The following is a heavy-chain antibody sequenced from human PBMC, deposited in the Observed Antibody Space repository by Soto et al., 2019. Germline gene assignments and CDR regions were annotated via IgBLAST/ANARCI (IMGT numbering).Heavy chain of an antibody. CDR2: ISYDGSNK. Sequence: PRGSLRISCEASGFNFNNYAMHWVRQAPGKGLEWVALISYDGSNKYYADSVKGRFTISRDNSKNTLYLQMNSLRAEDTAVYYCARDPLWGTAMVLWYFDLWGRGTLVTVSS. CDR3: ARDPLWGTAMVLWYFDL. J-gene: IGHJ2*01. CDR1: GFNFNNYA. V-gene: IGHV3-30-3*01. D-gene: IGHD5-18*01.